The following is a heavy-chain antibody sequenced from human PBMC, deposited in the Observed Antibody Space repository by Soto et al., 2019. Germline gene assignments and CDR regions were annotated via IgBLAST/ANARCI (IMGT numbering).Heavy chain of an antibody. D-gene: IGHD3-16*01. CDR2: ISSNGGST. Sequence: GGSLRLSCSASGFTFSSYAMHWVRQAPGKGLEYVSAISSNGGSTYYADSVKGRFTISRDNSKNTLYLQMSSLRAEDTAVYYCVKSLSSPYADYWGQGTLVTVSS. CDR1: GFTFSSYA. J-gene: IGHJ4*02. V-gene: IGHV3-64D*08. CDR3: VKSLSSPYADY.